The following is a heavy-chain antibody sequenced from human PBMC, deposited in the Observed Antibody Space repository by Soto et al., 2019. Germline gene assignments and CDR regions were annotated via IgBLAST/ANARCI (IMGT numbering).Heavy chain of an antibody. CDR1: GFTVSTYC. Sequence: PWRSLRPSCAASGFTVSTYCMHWVRQAPGKGLEWVALIWFDGSDKYYTESVKGRFTISRGNSKSTLYLQMNSLRAEDTAFYYCARLYCSATSCYSVGAFDIRGPGTMVTVSS. V-gene: IGHV3-33*01. CDR2: IWFDGSDK. CDR3: ARLYCSATSCYSVGAFDI. D-gene: IGHD2-2*01. J-gene: IGHJ3*02.